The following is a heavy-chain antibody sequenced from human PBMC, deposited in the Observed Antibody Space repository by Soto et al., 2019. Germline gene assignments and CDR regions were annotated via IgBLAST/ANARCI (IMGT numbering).Heavy chain of an antibody. J-gene: IGHJ4*02. Sequence: PSETLSLTCSVSGGSFSNYYWAWIRQAPGKGLEWIGSIYNSGTTNYNPSLKSRVIISIESSKSQFSLRLNSVTVSDSAVYYCASGAPSRYWGQAILFTVS. CDR2: IYNSGTT. D-gene: IGHD4-17*01. V-gene: IGHV4-59*08. CDR3: ASGAPSRY. CDR1: GGSFSNYY.